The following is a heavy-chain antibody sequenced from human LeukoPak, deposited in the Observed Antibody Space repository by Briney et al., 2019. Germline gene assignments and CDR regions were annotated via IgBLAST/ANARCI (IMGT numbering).Heavy chain of an antibody. D-gene: IGHD3-3*01. CDR2: MSPNNGKT. J-gene: IGHJ5*02. Sequence: ASVKVSCKASGYTFTNFDINWVRQATVQGLEWMGRMSPNNGKTDYAQKFQGRVTITRDTSINTVYMELSSLRSDDTAVYYCARGFVDYWSGYYRRDWFDPWGQGTLVTVSS. CDR3: ARGFVDYWSGYYRRDWFDP. CDR1: GYTFTNFD. V-gene: IGHV1-8*03.